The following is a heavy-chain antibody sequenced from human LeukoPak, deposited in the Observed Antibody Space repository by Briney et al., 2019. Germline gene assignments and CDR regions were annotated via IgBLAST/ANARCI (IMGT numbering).Heavy chain of an antibody. D-gene: IGHD3-22*01. CDR2: INPSGGST. CDR1: GYTFTSYY. CDR3: ARAIDMLVVVSGLDAFDI. V-gene: IGHV1-46*03. J-gene: IGHJ3*02. Sequence: ASVKVSCKASGYTFTSYYMHWVRQAPGQGLEWMGIINPSGGSTSYAQKFQGRVTMTRDTSTSTVYMELSSLRSEDTAVYYCARAIDMLVVVSGLDAFDIWGQGTMVTVSS.